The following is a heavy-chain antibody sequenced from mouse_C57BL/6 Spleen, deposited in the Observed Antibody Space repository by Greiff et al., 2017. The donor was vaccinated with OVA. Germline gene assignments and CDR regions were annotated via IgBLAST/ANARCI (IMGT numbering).Heavy chain of an antibody. Sequence: VKLQQPGAELVRPGTSVKLSCKASGYTFTSYWMHWVKQRPGQGLEWIGVIDPSDSYTNYNQKFKGKATLTVDTSSSTAYMQLSSLTSEDSAVYYCARRGYGDYDYFDDWGQGTTLTVSS. CDR1: GYTFTSYW. D-gene: IGHD2-13*01. V-gene: IGHV1-59*01. J-gene: IGHJ2*01. CDR2: IDPSDSYT. CDR3: ARRGYGDYDYFDD.